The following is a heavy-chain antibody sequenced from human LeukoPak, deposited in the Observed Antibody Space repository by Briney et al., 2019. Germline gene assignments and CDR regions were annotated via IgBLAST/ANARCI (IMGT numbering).Heavy chain of an antibody. CDR2: IKSKTDGGTI. J-gene: IGHJ4*02. D-gene: IGHD3-22*01. CDR1: GFTFSNAW. Sequence: GGSLRLSCAASGFTFSNAWMSWVRQAPGKGLEWVGRIKSKTDGGTIDYATPVKGRFTISRDNSKNTLNLQMNSLKTEDTAVYYCTTSFRGYYDSSGYQRNYYFDYWGQGTLVTVSS. V-gene: IGHV3-15*01. CDR3: TTSFRGYYDSSGYQRNYYFDY.